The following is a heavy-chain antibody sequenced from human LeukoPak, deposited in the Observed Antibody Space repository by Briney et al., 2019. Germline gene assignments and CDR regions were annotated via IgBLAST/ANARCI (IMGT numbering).Heavy chain of an antibody. V-gene: IGHV4-39*01. J-gene: IGHJ5*02. Sequence: SETLSLTCTVSGGSIRSSNYYWGWIGQPPGKGLEWIGSIYYSGSTHYNPSLKSRVTISVDTSKNQFSLKLNSVTAADTVVYYCARLENAYSSVRFDPWGQGTLVTVSS. CDR3: ARLENAYSSVRFDP. D-gene: IGHD3-22*01. CDR1: GGSIRSSNYY. CDR2: IYYSGST.